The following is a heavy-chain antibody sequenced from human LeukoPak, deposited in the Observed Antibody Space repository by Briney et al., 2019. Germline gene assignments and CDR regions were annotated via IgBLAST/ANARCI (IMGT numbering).Heavy chain of an antibody. D-gene: IGHD6-13*01. CDR2: ISSSSSYI. CDR1: GFSFSSYS. Sequence: GGSLILSCAGSGFSFSSYSMNWVRQAPGKGLEWVSSISSSSSYIYYADSVKGRFTISRDNAKNSLYLQMNSLRAEDTAVYYCAREGEAGYYFDYWGQGTLVTVSS. CDR3: AREGEAGYYFDY. V-gene: IGHV3-21*01. J-gene: IGHJ4*02.